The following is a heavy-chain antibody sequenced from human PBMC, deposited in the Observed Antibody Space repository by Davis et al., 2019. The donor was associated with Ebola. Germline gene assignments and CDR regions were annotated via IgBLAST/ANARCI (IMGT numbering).Heavy chain of an antibody. CDR2: IKKDGIQK. Sequence: GESLKISCAASGLTFSSLGMSWVRQAPGKGLEWVATIKKDGIQKYYADSVKGRFTISRDNAKNSLFLQMNSLRAEDTAVYYCARESSIAALFTWGQGTLVTVSS. D-gene: IGHD6-6*01. V-gene: IGHV3-7*01. CDR3: ARESSIAALFT. CDR1: GLTFSSLG. J-gene: IGHJ5*02.